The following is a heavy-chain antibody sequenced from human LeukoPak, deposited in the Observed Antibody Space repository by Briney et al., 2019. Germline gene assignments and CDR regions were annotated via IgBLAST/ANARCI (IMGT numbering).Heavy chain of an antibody. J-gene: IGHJ4*02. V-gene: IGHV3-43D*03. Sequence: PGGSLRLSCAASGFTFDDYAMHWVRQAPGKGLEWVSLISWDGGSTYYADSVKGRFTISRDNSKNTLYLQMNSLRAEDTAVYYCAKDSQPYDYVWGSYRRTAYYFDYWGQGTLVTVSS. CDR2: ISWDGGST. CDR1: GFTFDDYA. D-gene: IGHD3-16*02. CDR3: AKDSQPYDYVWGSYRRTAYYFDY.